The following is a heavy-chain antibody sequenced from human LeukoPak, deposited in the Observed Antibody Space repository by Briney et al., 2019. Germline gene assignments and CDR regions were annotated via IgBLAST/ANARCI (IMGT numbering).Heavy chain of an antibody. CDR2: ISSSSSTI. V-gene: IGHV3-48*01. CDR3: AKIRRAYYDFWSGIDY. Sequence: GGSLRLSCAASGFTFSSYSMNWVRQAPGKGLEWVSYISSSSSTIYYADSVKGRFTISRDNAKNSLYLQMNSLRAEDTAVYYCAKIRRAYYDFWSGIDYWGQGTLVTVSS. J-gene: IGHJ4*02. D-gene: IGHD3-3*01. CDR1: GFTFSSYS.